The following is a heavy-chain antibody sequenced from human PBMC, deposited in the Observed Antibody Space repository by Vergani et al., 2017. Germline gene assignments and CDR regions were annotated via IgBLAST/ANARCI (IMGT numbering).Heavy chain of an antibody. J-gene: IGHJ4*02. Sequence: QVQVVQSGAEVKKSGASVKVSCKTSGYPFSNYYMHWVRQAPGQGLEWMGIIKPSGGHTNYQQKFQGRVPMTRDTSTSTVYMELSSLRSEDTGIYYCGRGDYGILTGYRYWGQGTLVTVSA. D-gene: IGHD3-9*01. CDR2: IKPSGGHT. CDR1: GYPFSNYY. V-gene: IGHV1-46*03. CDR3: GRGDYGILTGYRY.